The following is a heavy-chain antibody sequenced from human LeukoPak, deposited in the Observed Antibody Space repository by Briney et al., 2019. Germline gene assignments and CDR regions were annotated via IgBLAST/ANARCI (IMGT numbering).Heavy chain of an antibody. CDR3: ASSLHHAYYYDSRGSDTPGPI. CDR2: ISSSSSYI. J-gene: IGHJ3*02. D-gene: IGHD3-22*01. V-gene: IGHV3-21*01. Sequence: PGGSLRLSCAASGFTFSSYSMNWVRQAPGKGLEWVSSISSSSSYIYYADSVKGRFTISRDNAKNSLYLQMNSLRAEDTAVYYCASSLHHAYYYDSRGSDTPGPIWGQGTMVTVSS. CDR1: GFTFSSYS.